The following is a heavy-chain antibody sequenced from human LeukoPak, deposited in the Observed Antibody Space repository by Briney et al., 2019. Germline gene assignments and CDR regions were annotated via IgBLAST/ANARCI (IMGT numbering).Heavy chain of an antibody. CDR3: ARARGRFDY. CDR2: ISSSSSYI. CDR1: GFTLSSSD. Sequence: PGGSLRLSCVATGFTLSSSDMNWVRQAPGKGLEWVSSISSSSSYIYYADSVKGRFTISRDNAKNSLYLQMNSLRAEDTAVYYCARARGRFDYWGQGTLVTVSS. V-gene: IGHV3-21*01. J-gene: IGHJ4*02.